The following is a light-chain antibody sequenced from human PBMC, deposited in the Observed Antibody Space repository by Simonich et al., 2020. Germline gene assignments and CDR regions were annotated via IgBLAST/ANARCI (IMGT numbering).Light chain of an antibody. CDR1: VLAKKY. Sequence: SYELTQPSSVSVSPGQTARITCSGDVLAKKYARWFQQKPGQAPVLVIYKDSERPSGIPELFSGSSSGTTVTLTISGAQVEDEADYYCYSAADNNLRVFGGGTKLTVL. J-gene: IGLJ3*02. CDR2: KDS. V-gene: IGLV3-27*01. CDR3: YSAADNNLRV.